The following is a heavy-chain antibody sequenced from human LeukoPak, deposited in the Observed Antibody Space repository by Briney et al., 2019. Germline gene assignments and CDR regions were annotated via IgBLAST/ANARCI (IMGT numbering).Heavy chain of an antibody. Sequence: SETLSLTCTVSGGSISSSSYYWGWIRQPPGKGLEWIGSIYYSGSTYYNPSLKSRVTISVDTSKNQFSLKLSSVTAADTAVYYCARGSIQLWAQYYYYYMDVWGKGTTVTVSS. CDR2: IYYSGST. V-gene: IGHV4-39*07. CDR1: GGSISSSSYY. D-gene: IGHD5-18*01. CDR3: ARGSIQLWAQYYYYYMDV. J-gene: IGHJ6*03.